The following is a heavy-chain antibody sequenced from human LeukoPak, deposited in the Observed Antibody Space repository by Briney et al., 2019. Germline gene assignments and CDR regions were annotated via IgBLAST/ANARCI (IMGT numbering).Heavy chain of an antibody. V-gene: IGHV4-59*08. D-gene: IGHD3-22*01. Sequence: SETLSLTCTVSGGSISSYYWSWIRQPPGKGLEWIGYIYYSGSTNYNPSLKSRVTISVDTSKNQFSLKLSSVTAADTAVYYCATSKTEYYYDSSGAFDYWGQGTLLTVSS. CDR1: GGSISSYY. CDR2: IYYSGST. CDR3: ATSKTEYYYDSSGAFDY. J-gene: IGHJ4*02.